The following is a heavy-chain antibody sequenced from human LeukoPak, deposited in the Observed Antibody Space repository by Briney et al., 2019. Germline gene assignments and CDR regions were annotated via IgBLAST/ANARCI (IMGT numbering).Heavy chain of an antibody. CDR3: VKDQAAMPYYYGMDV. Sequence: GGSLRLSCSASGFTFSSYAMHWVRQAPGKGLEYVSAISSNGGSTYYADSVKGRFTISRDNSKNTLYLQMSSLRAEDTAEYYCVKDQAAMPYYYGMDVWGKGTTVTVSS. CDR1: GFTFSSYA. CDR2: ISSNGGST. D-gene: IGHD2-2*01. J-gene: IGHJ6*04. V-gene: IGHV3-64D*06.